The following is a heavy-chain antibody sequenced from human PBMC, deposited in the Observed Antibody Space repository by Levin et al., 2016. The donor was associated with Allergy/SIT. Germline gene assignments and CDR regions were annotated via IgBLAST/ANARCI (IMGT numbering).Heavy chain of an antibody. Sequence: ASVKVSCKASGYTFTNYYMHWVRQAPGQGLEWMGIINPSGGSTSYAQKFQGRVTMTRDTSTSTVYMELSSLRSEDTAVYYCATVAGTGFDYWGQGTLVTVSS. D-gene: IGHD6-19*01. CDR3: ATVAGTGFDY. CDR1: GYTFTNYY. J-gene: IGHJ4*02. V-gene: IGHV1-46*01. CDR2: INPSGGST.